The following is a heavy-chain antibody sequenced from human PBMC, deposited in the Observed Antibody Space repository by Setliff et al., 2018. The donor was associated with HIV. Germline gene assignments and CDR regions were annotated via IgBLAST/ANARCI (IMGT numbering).Heavy chain of an antibody. CDR2: IYTSGST. V-gene: IGHV4-61*09. Sequence: TSETLSLTCTVSGGSISSGSYYWSWMRQPAGKGLEWIGHIYTSGSTNYNPSLKSRVTISVDTSKNQFSLKLSSVTAADTAVYYCARAPGAYYYDSSGYPIGIRFDYWGQGTLVTAPQ. J-gene: IGHJ4*02. CDR1: GGSISSGSYY. CDR3: ARAPGAYYYDSSGYPIGIRFDY. D-gene: IGHD3-22*01.